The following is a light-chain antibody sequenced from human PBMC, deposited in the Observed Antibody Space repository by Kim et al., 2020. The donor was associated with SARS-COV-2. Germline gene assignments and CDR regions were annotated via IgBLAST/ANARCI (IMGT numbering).Light chain of an antibody. CDR1: SSDVGRYNY. V-gene: IGLV2-11*01. CDR2: DVT. Sequence: GQSVTLSFTGTSSDVGRYNYVSWYQQHPGKAPKLMIYDVTKRPSGVPDRFSGSKSGNTASLTISGLQAEDETDYYCSSYAGSYTWVFGGGTQLTVL. CDR3: SSYAGSYTWV. J-gene: IGLJ3*02.